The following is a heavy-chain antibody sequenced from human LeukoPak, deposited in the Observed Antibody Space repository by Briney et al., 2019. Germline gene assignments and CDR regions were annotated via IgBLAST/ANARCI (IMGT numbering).Heavy chain of an antibody. V-gene: IGHV1-46*01. J-gene: IGHJ5*02. CDR3: ARARPPIVGATKVGNWFDP. CDR1: GYTFTSYY. D-gene: IGHD1-26*01. Sequence: ASVKVSCKASGYTFTSYYMHWVRQAPGQGLEWMGIINPSGGSTSYAQEFQGRVTMTRDTSTSTVYMELSSLRSEDTAVYYCARARPPIVGATKVGNWFDPWGQGTLVTVSS. CDR2: INPSGGST.